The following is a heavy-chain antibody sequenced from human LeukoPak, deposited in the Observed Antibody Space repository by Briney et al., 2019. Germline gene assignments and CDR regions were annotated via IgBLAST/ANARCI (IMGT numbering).Heavy chain of an antibody. Sequence: PGGSLRLSCAASGFTFSSYSMHWVRQAPGKGLEWVVVISYDGSNKYYADSVKGRFTISRDNSKNTLYLQMNSLRAEDTAVYYCARPRSSYYYGSGSYYNYWGQGTLVTVSS. CDR3: ARPRSSYYYGSGSYYNY. CDR2: ISYDGSNK. V-gene: IGHV3-30*04. D-gene: IGHD3-10*01. J-gene: IGHJ4*02. CDR1: GFTFSSYS.